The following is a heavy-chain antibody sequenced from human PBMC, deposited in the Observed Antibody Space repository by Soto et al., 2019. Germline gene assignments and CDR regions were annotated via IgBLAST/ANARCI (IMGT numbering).Heavy chain of an antibody. CDR3: AQRADYGDEPYFDY. V-gene: IGHV2-5*01. J-gene: IGHJ4*02. CDR1: GFSLSTSGVG. Sequence: SGPTLVNPTQTLTVTCTFSGFSLSTSGVGVGWIRQPPGKALEWLALIYWNDDKRYSPSLKSRLTITKDTSKNQVVLTMTNMDPVDTATYYCAQRADYGDEPYFDYWGQGTLVTVSS. CDR2: IYWNDDK. D-gene: IGHD4-17*01.